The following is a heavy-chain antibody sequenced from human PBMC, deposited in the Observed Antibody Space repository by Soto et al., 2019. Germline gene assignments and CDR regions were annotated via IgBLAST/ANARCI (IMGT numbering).Heavy chain of an antibody. CDR3: ARMRTYYYGSGSYALFDY. D-gene: IGHD3-10*01. J-gene: IGHJ4*02. CDR1: GGSISSSSYY. CDR2: IYYSGST. V-gene: IGHV4-39*01. Sequence: SETLSLTCTVSGGSISSSSYYWGWFRPPPGKGLEWIGSIYYSGSTYYNPALKSRVTISVDTSKNQCSRRLSSVTAADTAVYYCARMRTYYYGSGSYALFDYWGEGTLVTVSS.